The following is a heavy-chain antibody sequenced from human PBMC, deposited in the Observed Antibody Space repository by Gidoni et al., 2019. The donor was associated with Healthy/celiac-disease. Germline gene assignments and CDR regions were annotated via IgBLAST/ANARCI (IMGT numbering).Heavy chain of an antibody. Sequence: IGEINHSGSTNYNPSLKSRVTISVDTSKNQFSLKLSSVTAADTAVYYCRSERSRGYYYYGMDVWGQGTTVTVSS. CDR2: INHSGST. CDR3: RSERSRGYYYYGMDV. J-gene: IGHJ6*02. V-gene: IGHV4-34*01. D-gene: IGHD3-3*01.